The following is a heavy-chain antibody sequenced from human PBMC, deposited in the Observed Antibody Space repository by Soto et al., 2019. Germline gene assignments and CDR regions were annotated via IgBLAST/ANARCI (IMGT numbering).Heavy chain of an antibody. CDR1: GGSISSYY. Sequence: SETLSLTCTVPGGSISSYYWSWIRQPPGKGLEWIGYIYYSGSPNYSPSLESRVTISEDTSKNQFSLKLSSVTAADTAIYYCAGGRDDYNGWYFDLWGRRTLVTVSS. CDR3: AGGRDDYNGWYFDL. J-gene: IGHJ2*01. D-gene: IGHD4-4*01. V-gene: IGHV4-59*01. CDR2: IYYSGSP.